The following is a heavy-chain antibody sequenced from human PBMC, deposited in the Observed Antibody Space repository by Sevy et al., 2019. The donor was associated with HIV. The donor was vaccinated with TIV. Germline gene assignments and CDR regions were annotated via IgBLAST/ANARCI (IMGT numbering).Heavy chain of an antibody. V-gene: IGHV3-48*01. CDR2: ISSSSNTI. Sequence: GGSLRLSCAASGFTFSTYNMNWVRQAPGKGPEWISYISSSSNTIDYADSVKGRFTISRDNAKNSVYLQMNSLRGEDTAVYYCTRGKGSSDYWGQGTLVTVSS. D-gene: IGHD6-6*01. CDR3: TRGKGSSDY. J-gene: IGHJ4*02. CDR1: GFTFSTYN.